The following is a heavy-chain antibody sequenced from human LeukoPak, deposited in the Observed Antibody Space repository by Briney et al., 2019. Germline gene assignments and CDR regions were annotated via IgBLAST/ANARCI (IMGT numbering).Heavy chain of an antibody. Sequence: GGSLRLSCAASGFTFSSYWMSWVRQAPGKGLEWVANIKQDGSEKYYVDSVKGRFTISRDNAKNSLYLQMNSLRAEDTAVYYCARVRYYYDSSGYYYPGGFDYWGQGTLVTVSS. D-gene: IGHD3-22*01. J-gene: IGHJ4*02. CDR1: GFTFSSYW. CDR3: ARVRYYYDSSGYYYPGGFDY. CDR2: IKQDGSEK. V-gene: IGHV3-7*01.